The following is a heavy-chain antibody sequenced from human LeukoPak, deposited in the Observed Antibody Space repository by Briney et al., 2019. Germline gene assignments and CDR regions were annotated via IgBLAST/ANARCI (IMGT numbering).Heavy chain of an antibody. CDR3: AYRGVGYSSGWYYFDY. Sequence: PSETLSLTCTVSGGSISSGGYYWGWIRQPPGKGLEWIGYIYHSGSTYYNPSLKSRVTISVDTSKNQFSLKLSSVTAADTAEYYCAYRGVGYSSGWYYFDYWGQGTLVTVSS. D-gene: IGHD6-19*01. V-gene: IGHV4-30-2*01. CDR1: GGSISSGGYY. J-gene: IGHJ4*02. CDR2: IYHSGST.